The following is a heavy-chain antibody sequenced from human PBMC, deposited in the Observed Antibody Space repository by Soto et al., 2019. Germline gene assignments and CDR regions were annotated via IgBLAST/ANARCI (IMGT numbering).Heavy chain of an antibody. CDR3: ARDHYQGALRGVIPPATEHYY. D-gene: IGHD3-10*01. J-gene: IGHJ4*02. V-gene: IGHV3-33*01. CDR1: GFTFSSYG. CDR2: IWYDGSNK. Sequence: GGSLRLSCAASGFTFSSYGMHWVRQAPGKGLEWVAVIWYDGSNKYYADSVKGRFTISRDNSKNTLYLQMNSLRAEDTAVYYCARDHYQGALRGVIPPATEHYYWGQGTLVTVSS.